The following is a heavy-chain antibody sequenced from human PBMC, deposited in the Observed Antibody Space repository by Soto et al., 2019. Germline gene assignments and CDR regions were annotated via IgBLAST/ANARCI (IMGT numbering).Heavy chain of an antibody. CDR3: AREDGTFDY. J-gene: IGHJ4*02. D-gene: IGHD1-26*01. Sequence: VQLVESGGGLVQPGGSLRLSCTVSGFNFSRYWMNWVRQAPGKGLEWVANSRPDTDDRFHADSVRGRFSISRDNAKKSLFLQMNSLSVEDTAVYYCAREDGTFDYWGQGILVTVSS. CDR1: GFNFSRYW. CDR2: SRPDTDDR. V-gene: IGHV3-7*04.